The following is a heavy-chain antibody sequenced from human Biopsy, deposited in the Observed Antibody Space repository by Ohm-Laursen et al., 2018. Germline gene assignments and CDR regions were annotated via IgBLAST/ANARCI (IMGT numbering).Heavy chain of an antibody. CDR3: ARVAGGYAYYYGMDV. CDR1: GYSVSNVYY. D-gene: IGHD5-12*01. Sequence: GTLSLTWAVSGYSVSNVYYWGWIRQPPGEGLAWIGNIYYDGITYYNPSLKSRVAMSVDTSKNQFSLRLTSVTAADTAVYYCARVAGGYAYYYGMDVWGQGTTVIVSS. CDR2: IYYDGIT. V-gene: IGHV4-38-2*01. J-gene: IGHJ6*02.